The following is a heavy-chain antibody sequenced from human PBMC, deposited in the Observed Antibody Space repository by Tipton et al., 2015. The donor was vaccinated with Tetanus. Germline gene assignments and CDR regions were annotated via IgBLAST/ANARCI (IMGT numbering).Heavy chain of an antibody. J-gene: IGHJ6*02. CDR3: ARDRGDYIYYGMDV. Sequence: QLVQSGAEVKKPGASVKVSCKASGYTFTGYYIYWVRQAPGQGLEWMGWIDPNSGGTNYAQKFQGRVTMTRDTSISTAYMELSRLRLDDTAVYYCARDRGDYIYYGMDVWGPGTTVTVSS. D-gene: IGHD3-22*01. CDR2: IDPNSGGT. CDR1: GYTFTGYY. V-gene: IGHV1-2*02.